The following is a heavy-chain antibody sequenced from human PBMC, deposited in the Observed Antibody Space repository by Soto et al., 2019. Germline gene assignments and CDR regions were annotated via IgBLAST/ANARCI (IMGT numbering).Heavy chain of an antibody. CDR2: IYSGGST. CDR3: ARDVGV. J-gene: IGHJ6*04. CDR1: GFTVSNNY. V-gene: IGHV3-66*01. D-gene: IGHD1-26*01. Sequence: EVQLVESGGGLVQPGGSLRRSCAASGFTVSNNYMSWLSQAPGKGLEWVSVIYSGGSTYYADSVKGRVTISRDNSTNTLSLQINVPRAEDTAVDYCARDVGVWGRGTTVTVSS.